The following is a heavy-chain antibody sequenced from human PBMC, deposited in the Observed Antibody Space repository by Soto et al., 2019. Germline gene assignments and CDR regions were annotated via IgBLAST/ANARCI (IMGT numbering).Heavy chain of an antibody. CDR2: IYYSGST. CDR3: ARQNTDNRYSGSYLLRYYYGMDV. Sequence: KPSETLSLTCTVSGGSISSSSYYWGWIRQPPGKGLEWIGSIYYSGSTYYNPSLKSRVTISVDTSKNQFSLKLSSVTAADTAVYYCARQNTDNRYSGSYLLRYYYGMDVWGQGTTVTVSS. V-gene: IGHV4-39*01. D-gene: IGHD1-26*01. CDR1: GGSISSSSYY. J-gene: IGHJ6*02.